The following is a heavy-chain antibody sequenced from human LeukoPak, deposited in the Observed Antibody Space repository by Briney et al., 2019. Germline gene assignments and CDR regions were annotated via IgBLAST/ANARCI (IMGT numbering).Heavy chain of an antibody. D-gene: IGHD1-7*01. Sequence: GGSLRLSCAASGLSFSNYVMQWVRQVPGKGLEWVALIAHDGSNKYYADSVKGRFTISRDNSRSILYLQMNSLRPEDTAVYSCARSFFQWNYGSCLDSWGQGTLVTVSS. V-gene: IGHV3-30*03. CDR3: ARSFFQWNYGSCLDS. CDR2: IAHDGSNK. CDR1: GLSFSNYV. J-gene: IGHJ4*02.